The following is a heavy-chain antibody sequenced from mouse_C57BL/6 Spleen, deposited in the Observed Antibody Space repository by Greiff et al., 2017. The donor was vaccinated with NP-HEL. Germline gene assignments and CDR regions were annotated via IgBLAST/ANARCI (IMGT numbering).Heavy chain of an antibody. D-gene: IGHD1-1*01. CDR1: GFTFSDYG. CDR3: ARGATVAPFDY. J-gene: IGHJ2*01. V-gene: IGHV5-17*01. CDR2: ISSGSSTI. Sequence: DVKLVESGGGLVKPGGTLKLSCAASGFTFSDYGMHWVRQAPEKGLEWVAYISSGSSTIYYADTVKGRFTISRDNAKNTLFLQMTSLRSEDTAMYYCARGATVAPFDYWGQGTTLTVSS.